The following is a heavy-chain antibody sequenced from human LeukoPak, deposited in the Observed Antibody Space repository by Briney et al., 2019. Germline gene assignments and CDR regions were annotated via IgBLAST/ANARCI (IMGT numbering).Heavy chain of an antibody. V-gene: IGHV4-61*02. Sequence: SETLSLTCSVSSGSLSSTSSYWSWIRQPAGKGLEWIGRIYTSGSTNYNPSLKSRVTMSVDTSKNQFSLKLSSVTAADTAVYYCAREDTFGGVTQLNWGQGTLVTVSS. CDR1: SGSLSSTSSY. J-gene: IGHJ4*02. CDR2: IYTSGST. D-gene: IGHD3-16*01. CDR3: AREDTFGGVTQLN.